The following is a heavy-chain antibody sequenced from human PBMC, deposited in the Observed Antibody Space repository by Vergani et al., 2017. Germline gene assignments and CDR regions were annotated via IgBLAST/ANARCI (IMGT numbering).Heavy chain of an antibody. J-gene: IGHJ3*02. CDR3: AAPKKSGAKGQGAFDI. CDR2: INPNSGGT. CDR1: GYTFTGYY. D-gene: IGHD7-27*01. V-gene: IGHV1-2*02. Sequence: QVQLVQSGAEVKKPGASVKVSCKASGYTFTGYYMHWVRQAPGQGLEWMGWINPNSGGTNYAQKFQGRVTMTRDTSISTAYMELSRLRSDDTAVYYCAAPKKSGAKGQGAFDIWGQGTMVTVSS.